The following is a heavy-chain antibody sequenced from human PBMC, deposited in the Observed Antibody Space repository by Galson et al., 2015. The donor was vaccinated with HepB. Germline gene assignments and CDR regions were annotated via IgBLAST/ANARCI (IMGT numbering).Heavy chain of an antibody. CDR3: ARTVGTDSLSYYYFYMDV. V-gene: IGHV4-61*09. J-gene: IGHJ6*03. CDR1: GGSITSGDYS. D-gene: IGHD4-23*01. CDR2: IYTSGDT. Sequence: LSLTCTVSGGSITSGDYSWSWVRRPAGKGLEWVGHIYTSGDTNYNPSLESRVTMSVDTSKSQFSLKLNSVTAADTAVYYCARTVGTDSLSYYYFYMDVWGRGTTVTVSS.